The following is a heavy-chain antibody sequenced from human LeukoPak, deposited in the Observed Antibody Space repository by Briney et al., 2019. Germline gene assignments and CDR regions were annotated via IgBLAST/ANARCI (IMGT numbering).Heavy chain of an antibody. CDR1: GFTFSSYA. CDR3: ARGKDHDYGDYLFDY. D-gene: IGHD4-17*01. CDR2: ISSSGSTI. J-gene: IGHJ4*02. V-gene: IGHV3-11*01. Sequence: GGSLRLSCAASGFTFSSYAMSWIRQAPGKGLEWVSYISSSGSTIYYADSVKGRFTISRDNAKNSLYLQMNSLRAEDTAVYYCARGKDHDYGDYLFDYWGQGTLVTVSS.